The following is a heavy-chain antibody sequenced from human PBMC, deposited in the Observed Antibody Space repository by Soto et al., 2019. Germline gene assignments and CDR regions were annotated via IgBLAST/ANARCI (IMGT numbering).Heavy chain of an antibody. Sequence: ASVKVSCKASGYTFTSYGIHWVRQAPGQRLEGMGWINAANGDTKYSPKFQGRVTITRDTSASTAYMELSSLRSEDTAVYYCVRRHVSATGIDWVDPWGQGTLVTVSS. D-gene: IGHD6-13*01. CDR2: INAANGDT. V-gene: IGHV1-3*01. J-gene: IGHJ5*02. CDR3: VRRHVSATGIDWVDP. CDR1: GYTFTSYG.